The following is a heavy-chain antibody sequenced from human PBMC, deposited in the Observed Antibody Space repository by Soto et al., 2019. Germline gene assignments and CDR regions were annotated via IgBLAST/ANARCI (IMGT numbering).Heavy chain of an antibody. Sequence: ASVKVSCKASGGTFSSYAISWVRQAPGQGLEWMGGIIPIFGTANYAQKFQGRVTITADESTSTAYMELNSLRGEDTAVYYCAKEKFRRGPSPMYAMDLWGQGTTVTVSS. CDR2: IIPIFGTA. CDR3: AKEKFRRGPSPMYAMDL. D-gene: IGHD5-12*01. CDR1: GGTFSSYA. V-gene: IGHV1-69*13. J-gene: IGHJ6*02.